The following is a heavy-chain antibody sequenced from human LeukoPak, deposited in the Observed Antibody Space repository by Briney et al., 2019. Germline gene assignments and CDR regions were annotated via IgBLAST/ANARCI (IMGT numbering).Heavy chain of an antibody. D-gene: IGHD1-1*01. CDR2: IYHSGST. J-gene: IGHJ4*02. CDR1: GFTLSTNGM. Sequence: GSLRLSCAASGFTLSTNGMHWVRQPPGKGLEWIGEIYHSGSTNYNPSLKSRVTISVDKSKNQFSLKLSSVTAADTAVYYCASSTTGTTKLDYWGQGTLVTVSS. V-gene: IGHV4-4*02. CDR3: ASSTTGTTKLDY.